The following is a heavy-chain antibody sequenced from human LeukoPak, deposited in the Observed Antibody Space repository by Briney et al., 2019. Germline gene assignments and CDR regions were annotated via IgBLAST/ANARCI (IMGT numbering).Heavy chain of an antibody. CDR1: GYTFTGYY. J-gene: IGHJ5*02. Sequence: ASVKVSCKASGYTFTGYYMHWVRQAPGQGLEWMGWVNPNSGGTNHAQKFQGSVTMTRDTSISTAYMELSRLRSDDAAVYYCGRPSSGSTRPYKWFDPWGQGNLVTVSS. CDR3: GRPSSGSTRPYKWFDP. D-gene: IGHD1-26*01. CDR2: VNPNSGGT. V-gene: IGHV1-2*02.